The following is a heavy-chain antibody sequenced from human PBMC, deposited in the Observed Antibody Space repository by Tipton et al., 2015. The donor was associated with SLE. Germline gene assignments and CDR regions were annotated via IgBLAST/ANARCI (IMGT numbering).Heavy chain of an antibody. V-gene: IGHV4-59*01. CDR1: GDSISNYY. CDR3: AKTGYAFDI. Sequence: GLVKPSETLSLICTVSGDSISNYYWSWIRQPPGKGLEWIGYIYYTGSTNYNPSLKSRVTISIATSKNEFSLKLTSVTAADTAVYYCAKTGYAFDIWGQGTLVTVS. J-gene: IGHJ3*02. CDR2: IYYTGST.